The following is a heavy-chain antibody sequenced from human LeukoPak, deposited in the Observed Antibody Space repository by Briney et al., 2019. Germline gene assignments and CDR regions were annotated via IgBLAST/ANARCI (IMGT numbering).Heavy chain of an antibody. Sequence: SETLSLTCTVSGASISSYYWGWIRQPPGKGLEGIGSIYYSGSTYYNPSLKSRVTISVDTSKNQFSLKLSSVTAADTAVYYCARLRYSSSWYFDLWGRGTLVTVSS. J-gene: IGHJ2*01. V-gene: IGHV4-39*01. CDR1: GASISSYY. CDR3: ARLRYSSSWYFDL. D-gene: IGHD6-13*01. CDR2: IYYSGST.